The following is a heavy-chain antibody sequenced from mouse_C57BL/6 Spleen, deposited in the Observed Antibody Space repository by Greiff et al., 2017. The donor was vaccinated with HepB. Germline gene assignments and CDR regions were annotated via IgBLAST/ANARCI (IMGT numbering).Heavy chain of an antibody. V-gene: IGHV1-15*01. D-gene: IGHD2-1*01. Sequence: QVQLKQSGAELVRPGASVTLSCKASGYTFTDYEMHWVKQTPVHGLEWIGAIAPETGGTAYNQKFKGKAILTADKSSSTAYMELRSLTSEDSAVYYCTRWTIYYGNYGWSQGTTRTVSS. CDR2: IAPETGGT. CDR3: TRWTIYYGNYG. CDR1: GYTFTDYE. J-gene: IGHJ2*01.